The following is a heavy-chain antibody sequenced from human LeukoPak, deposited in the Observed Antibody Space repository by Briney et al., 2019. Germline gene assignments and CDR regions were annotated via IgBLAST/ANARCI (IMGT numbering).Heavy chain of an antibody. V-gene: IGHV4-34*01. J-gene: IGHJ4*02. CDR2: INHSGST. CDR3: ARHAVEGKWLQFYYFNF. Sequence: PSETLSLTCAVYGGSFSGYYRSWIRQPPGKGLEWIGEINHSGSTNYNPSLKSRVTISVDTSKNQFSLKLSSVTAADTAVCYCARHAVEGKWLQFYYFNFWGQGSLVTVSS. D-gene: IGHD5-24*01. CDR1: GGSFSGYY.